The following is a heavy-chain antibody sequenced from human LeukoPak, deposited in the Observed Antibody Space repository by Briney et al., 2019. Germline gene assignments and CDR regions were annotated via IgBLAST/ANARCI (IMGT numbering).Heavy chain of an antibody. CDR3: AKGASGSHYYSFDY. Sequence: VGSLRLSCAASGFTFSSYGMSWVRQAPGEGLKWVSIISASGSNTIYADSVKGRFTISRDNSKNTLYLQMNSLRAEDTAVYYCAKGASGSHYYSFDYWGQGTLVTVSS. CDR2: ISASGSNT. CDR1: GFTFSSYG. D-gene: IGHD1-26*01. J-gene: IGHJ4*02. V-gene: IGHV3-23*01.